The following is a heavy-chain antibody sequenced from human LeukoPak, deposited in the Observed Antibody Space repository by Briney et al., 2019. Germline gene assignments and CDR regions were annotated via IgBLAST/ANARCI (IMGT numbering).Heavy chain of an antibody. Sequence: PSETLSLTCAVYGGSFSGYYWSWIRQPAGKGLEWIGRIYTSGSTNYNPSLKSRVTISVDTSKNQFSLKLGSVAAADTAVYYCARDARDRIQLWGYYYYYYMDVWGKGTTVTISS. J-gene: IGHJ6*03. D-gene: IGHD5-18*01. V-gene: IGHV4-4*07. CDR3: ARDARDRIQLWGYYYYYYMDV. CDR2: IYTSGST. CDR1: GGSFSGYY.